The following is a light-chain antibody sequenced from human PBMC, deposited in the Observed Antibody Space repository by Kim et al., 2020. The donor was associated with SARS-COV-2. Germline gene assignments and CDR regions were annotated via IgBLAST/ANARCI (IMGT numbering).Light chain of an antibody. J-gene: IGLJ2*01. Sequence: LGQTVRITCQGDSLRSYYASWYQQKAGQDPVLVSYGKNNRPSGIPDRFSGSSSGNTASLTITGAQAEDEADYYCNSRDSSGNHHVVFGGGTQLTVL. V-gene: IGLV3-19*01. CDR2: GKN. CDR1: SLRSYY. CDR3: NSRDSSGNHHVV.